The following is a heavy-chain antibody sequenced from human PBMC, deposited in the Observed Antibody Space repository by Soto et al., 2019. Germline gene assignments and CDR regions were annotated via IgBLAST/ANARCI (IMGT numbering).Heavy chain of an antibody. CDR3: AREKWLVRRNDPFDI. D-gene: IGHD6-19*01. CDR2: INPNGGST. CDR1: GYTFINYY. V-gene: IGHV1-46*01. Sequence: QVQLVQSGAEVKKPGASVKVSCKASGYTFINYYMHWVRQAAGQGLEWMGIINPNGGSTTYAQKFQGRVTLTRDKSTNTVNMELSSLRSEDTAVYYCAREKWLVRRNDPFDIWGQGTMVTVSS. J-gene: IGHJ3*02.